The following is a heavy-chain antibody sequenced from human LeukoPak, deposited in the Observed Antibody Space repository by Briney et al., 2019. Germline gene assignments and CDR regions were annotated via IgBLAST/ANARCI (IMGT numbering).Heavy chain of an antibody. CDR2: IYHSGST. Sequence: SETLSLTCNVSGGSISSTSYYWGWIRQPPGKGLEWIGYIYHSGSTYYNPSLKSRVTISIDTSKNQFSLKVNSVTAADTAVYYCARMVDSSGFSPCQHWGQGTLVTVSS. V-gene: IGHV4-39*01. D-gene: IGHD3-22*01. J-gene: IGHJ1*01. CDR1: GGSISSTSYY. CDR3: ARMVDSSGFSPCQH.